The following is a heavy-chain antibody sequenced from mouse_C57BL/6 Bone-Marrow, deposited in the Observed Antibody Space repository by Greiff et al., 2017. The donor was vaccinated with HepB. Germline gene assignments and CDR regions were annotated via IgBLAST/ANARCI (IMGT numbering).Heavy chain of an antibody. CDR1: GYSITSGYY. V-gene: IGHV3-6*01. CDR3: VRGYYGSVYAMDY. Sequence: DVHLVESGPGLVKPSQSLSLTCSVTGYSITSGYYWNWIRQFPGNKLEWMGYISYDGSNNYNPSLKNRISITRDTSKNQFFLKLNSVTTEDTATYYCVRGYYGSVYAMDYWGQGTSVTVSS. D-gene: IGHD1-1*01. CDR2: ISYDGSN. J-gene: IGHJ4*01.